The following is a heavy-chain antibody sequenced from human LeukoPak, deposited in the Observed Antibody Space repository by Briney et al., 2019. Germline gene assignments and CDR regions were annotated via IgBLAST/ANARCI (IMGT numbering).Heavy chain of an antibody. V-gene: IGHV4-4*07. CDR3: ARFVVGATENDYYYYMDV. CDR2: IYTSGST. CDR1: GGSISSYY. J-gene: IGHJ6*03. Sequence: SETLSLTCTVSGGSISSYYWSWIRQPAGKGLEWIGRIYTSGSTNYNPSLKSRVTMSVDTSKNQFSLKLSSVTAAGTAVYYCARFVVGATENDYYYYMDVWGKGTTVTVSS. D-gene: IGHD1-26*01.